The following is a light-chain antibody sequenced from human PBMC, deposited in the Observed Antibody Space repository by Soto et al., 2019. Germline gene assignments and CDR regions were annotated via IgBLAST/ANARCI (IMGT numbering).Light chain of an antibody. Sequence: EIVLLQSPGTLSLSPGARATLSCKASPSLSSTYLAWYQQKPGKAPRLLIYGATSSAIGIPDRFSASGSWTDFNLTNSRLEPKDFVVYYCQEDGRSSLTFSQGTELVI. CDR2: GAT. CDR1: PSLSSTY. V-gene: IGKV3-20*01. CDR3: QEDGRSSLT. J-gene: IGKJ1*01.